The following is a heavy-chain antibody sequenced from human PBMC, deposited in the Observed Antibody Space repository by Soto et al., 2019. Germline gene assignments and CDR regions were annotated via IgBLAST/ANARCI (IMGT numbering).Heavy chain of an antibody. D-gene: IGHD6-13*01. J-gene: IGHJ6*02. CDR2: MYTSGST. CDR1: GGSISSNN. CDR3: ARAEEPSSWYDHYYYGMDV. Sequence: QVQLQESGPGLVKPSETLSLTCTVSGGSISSNNWSWSGRPPGRGRGWVGGMYTSGSTNTNPTLKSRVTLSVDTSKKQFSLKLSSVPAADTAVYYGARAEEPSSWYDHYYYGMDVWGQGTTVTVSS. V-gene: IGHV4-4*07.